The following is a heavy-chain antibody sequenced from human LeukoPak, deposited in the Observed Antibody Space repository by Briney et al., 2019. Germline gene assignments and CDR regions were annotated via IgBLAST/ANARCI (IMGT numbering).Heavy chain of an antibody. CDR2: ISGSGGST. D-gene: IGHD3-22*01. V-gene: IGHV3-23*01. CDR1: GFTFSSYA. CDR3: ARDLYYYDSSGRRGDY. Sequence: PGGSLRLSCAASGFTFSSYAMSWVRQAPGKGLEWVSAISGSGGSTYYADSVKGRFTISRDNAKNSLYLQMNSLRAEDTAVYYCARDLYYYDSSGRRGDYWGQGTLVTVSS. J-gene: IGHJ4*02.